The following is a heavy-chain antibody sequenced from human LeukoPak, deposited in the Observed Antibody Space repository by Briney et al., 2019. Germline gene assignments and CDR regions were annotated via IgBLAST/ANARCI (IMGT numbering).Heavy chain of an antibody. CDR3: VSGFLQWLY. V-gene: IGHV3-7*01. D-gene: IGHD3-3*01. J-gene: IGHJ4*02. CDR1: GFSFSSYW. Sequence: PGGSLRLSCAASGFSFSSYWMSWVRQALGKGLEWVANINPDGSNMLYVDSVKGRFTISRDNAKNSLYLQMNNLRAEDTAVYFCVSGFLQWLYWGQGTLVTVSS. CDR2: INPDGSNM.